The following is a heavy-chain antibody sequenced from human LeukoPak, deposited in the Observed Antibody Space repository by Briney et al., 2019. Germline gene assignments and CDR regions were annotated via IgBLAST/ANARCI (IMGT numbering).Heavy chain of an antibody. CDR2: INPDSGGT. CDR3: ARALSPDY. D-gene: IGHD3-16*01. Sequence: ASVKVSCKASGYTFTDNFMHWVRQAPGQGLEWMRWINPDSGGTKYAQRFQGRVTMTRDTSISTVYMELSGLRFDDTAMYYCARALSPDYWGQGTLVTVSS. CDR1: GYTFTDNF. J-gene: IGHJ4*02. V-gene: IGHV1-2*02.